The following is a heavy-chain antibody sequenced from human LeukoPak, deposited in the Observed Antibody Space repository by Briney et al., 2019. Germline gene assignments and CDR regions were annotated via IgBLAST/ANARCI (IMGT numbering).Heavy chain of an antibody. V-gene: IGHV3-20*04. Sequence: GGSLRLSCAASGFTVSSNYMSWVRQAPGRGLEWVSGINWNGGSTGYADSVKGRFTISRDNAKNSLYLQMNSLRAEDTALYYCARHRGTFGGVVNYWGQGTLVTVSS. CDR3: ARHRGTFGGVVNY. J-gene: IGHJ4*02. D-gene: IGHD3-16*01. CDR1: GFTVSSNY. CDR2: INWNGGST.